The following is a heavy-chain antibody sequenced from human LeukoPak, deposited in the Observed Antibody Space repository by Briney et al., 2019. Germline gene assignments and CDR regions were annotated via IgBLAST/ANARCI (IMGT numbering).Heavy chain of an antibody. V-gene: IGHV7-4-1*02. CDR3: ARGPAVVPAATSVQAFDI. D-gene: IGHD2-2*01. J-gene: IGHJ3*02. Sequence: ASVKVSCKASGYTFTSYAMNWVRQAPGQGLEWMGWINTNTGNPTYAQGFTGRFVLSLDTSVSTAYLQISSLKAEDTAVYYCARGPAVVPAATSVQAFDIWGQGTMVTVSS. CDR2: INTNTGNP. CDR1: GYTFTSYA.